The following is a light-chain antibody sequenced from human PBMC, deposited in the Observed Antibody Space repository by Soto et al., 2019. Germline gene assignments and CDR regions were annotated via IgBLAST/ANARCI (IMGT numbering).Light chain of an antibody. Sequence: EIVLTQSPATLSVSPGERATLSCRASQSVSSNLAWYRQKPGQVPRLLIYGASTRATGFPARFSGSWSGTEFTLTISSLQSEDFAVYYCQQYNNWPRTFGQGTKLEIK. CDR2: GAS. CDR1: QSVSSN. CDR3: QQYNNWPRT. J-gene: IGKJ2*01. V-gene: IGKV3-15*01.